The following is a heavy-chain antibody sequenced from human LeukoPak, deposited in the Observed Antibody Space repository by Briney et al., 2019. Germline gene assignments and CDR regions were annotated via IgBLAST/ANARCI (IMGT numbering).Heavy chain of an antibody. V-gene: IGHV4-34*01. D-gene: IGHD5-12*01. CDR2: INHSGST. CDR3: ARHEATGGHYYFDY. J-gene: IGHJ4*02. Sequence: PSETLSLTCAVYGGSFSGYYWSWIRQPPGKGLEWIGEINHSGSTNYNPSLKSRVTISVDTSKNQFSLKLSSVTAADTAVYYCARHEATGGHYYFDYWGQGTLVTVSS. CDR1: GGSFSGYY.